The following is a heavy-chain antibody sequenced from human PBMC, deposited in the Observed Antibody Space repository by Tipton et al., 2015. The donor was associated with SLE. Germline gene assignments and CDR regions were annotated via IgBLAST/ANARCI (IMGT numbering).Heavy chain of an antibody. CDR3: ARQGESVVPAAMPVFDY. V-gene: IGHV4-31*03. D-gene: IGHD2-2*01. CDR1: GGSISSGGYY. Sequence: TLSLTCTVSGGSISSGGYYWSWIRQHPGKGLEWIGYIYYSGSTYYNPSLKSRVTISVDTSKNQFSLKLSSVTAADTAVYYCARQGESVVPAAMPVFDYWGQGTLVTVSS. CDR2: IYYSGST. J-gene: IGHJ4*02.